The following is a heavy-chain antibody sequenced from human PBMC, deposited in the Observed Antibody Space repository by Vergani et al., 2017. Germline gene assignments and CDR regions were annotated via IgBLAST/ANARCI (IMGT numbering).Heavy chain of an antibody. Sequence: EVQLVQSGAEVKKPGESLRISCKGSGYSFTSYWISWVRQMPGKGLEWMGRIDPSDSYTNYSPSFQGHVTISADKSISTAYLQWSSLKASDTAMYYCAREGGRYCSSTSCYTGSYWXFDLWGRGTLVTVSS. CDR2: IDPSDSYT. D-gene: IGHD2-2*02. CDR1: GYSFTSYW. V-gene: IGHV5-10-1*03. CDR3: AREGGRYCSSTSCYTGSYWXFDL. J-gene: IGHJ2*01.